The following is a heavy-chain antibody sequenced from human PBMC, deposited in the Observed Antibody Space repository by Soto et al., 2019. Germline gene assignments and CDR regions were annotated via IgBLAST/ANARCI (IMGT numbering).Heavy chain of an antibody. D-gene: IGHD5-12*01. CDR1: GGSISSYY. Sequence: QVQLQESGPGLVKPSETLSLTCTVSGGSISSYYWSWIRQPPGKGLEWIGYIYYSGSTNYNPSLKSRVTISVDTSKNQFSLKLSSVTAADTAVYSCARGRDGYNYVFDYWGQGTLVTVSS. CDR3: ARGRDGYNYVFDY. CDR2: IYYSGST. J-gene: IGHJ4*02. V-gene: IGHV4-59*01.